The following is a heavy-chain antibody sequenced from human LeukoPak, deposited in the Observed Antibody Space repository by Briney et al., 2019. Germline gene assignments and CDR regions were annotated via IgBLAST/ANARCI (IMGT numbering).Heavy chain of an antibody. J-gene: IGHJ6*03. D-gene: IGHD5-18*01. CDR1: GGSISSYY. Sequence: SEILSLTCTVSGGSISSYYWSWIRQPPGKGLEWVGYIYYSGSANYNPSLKSRVTISVDTSKNQFSLKLSSVTAADTAVYYCATTRGYSYGYGMDVWGKGTTVTVSS. V-gene: IGHV4-59*08. CDR2: IYYSGSA. CDR3: ATTRGYSYGYGMDV.